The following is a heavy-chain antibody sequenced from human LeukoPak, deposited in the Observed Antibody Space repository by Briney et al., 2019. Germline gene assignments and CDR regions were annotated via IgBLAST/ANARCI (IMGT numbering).Heavy chain of an antibody. CDR3: PRHSPDYYGSGSYPSIYDY. V-gene: IGHV3-23*01. Sequence: PGGSLRLSCAASGFTFSSYAMSWVRQAPGKGLEWVSAISGSGGSTYYADSVKGRFTISRDNSKNTLYLQMNSLRAEDTAVYYCPRHSPDYYGSGSYPSIYDYWGQGTLVTVSS. D-gene: IGHD3-10*01. CDR1: GFTFSSYA. J-gene: IGHJ4*02. CDR2: ISGSGGST.